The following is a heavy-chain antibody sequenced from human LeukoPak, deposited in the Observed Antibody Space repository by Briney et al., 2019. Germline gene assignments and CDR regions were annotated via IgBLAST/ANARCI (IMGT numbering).Heavy chain of an antibody. D-gene: IGHD2/OR15-2a*01. V-gene: IGHV3-23*01. CDR3: AKGSWRVIDAMYFDY. CDR2: ISGSGGST. Sequence: GGSLRPSCAASGFTFTSYAMNWVRQAPGKGLEWVSTISGSGGSTYYADSVKGRFTISRDRSNNTLYVQMDSLRAEDTAIYYCAKGSWRVIDAMYFDYWGQGTLVTVSS. CDR1: GFTFTSYA. J-gene: IGHJ4*02.